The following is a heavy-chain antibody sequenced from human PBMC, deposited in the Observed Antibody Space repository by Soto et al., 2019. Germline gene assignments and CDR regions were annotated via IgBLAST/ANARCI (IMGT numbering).Heavy chain of an antibody. Sequence: GGSLRLSCAASGFTFDDYTMHWVRQAPGKGLEWVSLISWDGGSTYYADSVKGRFTISRDNSKNSLYLQMNSLRTEDTALYYCAKDVRAGAISHYYYGMDVWGQGTTVTVSS. D-gene: IGHD1-26*01. CDR1: GFTFDDYT. CDR2: ISWDGGST. J-gene: IGHJ6*02. CDR3: AKDVRAGAISHYYYGMDV. V-gene: IGHV3-43*01.